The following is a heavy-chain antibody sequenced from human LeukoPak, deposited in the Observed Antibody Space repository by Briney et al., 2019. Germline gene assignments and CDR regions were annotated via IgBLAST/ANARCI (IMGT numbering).Heavy chain of an antibody. CDR1: GFTVSSNY. Sequence: GGSLRLSCAVSGFTVSSNYMSWVRQPPGKGLEWVSIIYSGGSTYYADSVKGRFTVSRDNSKNTLYLQMNSLRAEDTAVYYCARVGYTGTWYSSPPFDYWGQGTLVTVSS. J-gene: IGHJ4*02. D-gene: IGHD6-13*01. CDR2: IYSGGST. V-gene: IGHV3-66*01. CDR3: ARVGYTGTWYSSPPFDY.